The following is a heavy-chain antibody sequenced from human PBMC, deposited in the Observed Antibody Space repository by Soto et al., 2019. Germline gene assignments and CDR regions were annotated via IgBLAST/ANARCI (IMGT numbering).Heavy chain of an antibody. Sequence: QVQLVQSGAEMKKPGSSVKVSCQSSGGTFNTYAMNWVRQAPGQGTEWMGDISPMFGAATYAPKFQGRVTITADESTGTSYMQLSSLTSEDTALYFCAREVQVHTPAFVYWGQGTLVTVSS. V-gene: IGHV1-69*19. CDR3: AREVQVHTPAFVY. CDR2: ISPMFGAA. J-gene: IGHJ4*02. D-gene: IGHD3-10*01. CDR1: GGTFNTYA.